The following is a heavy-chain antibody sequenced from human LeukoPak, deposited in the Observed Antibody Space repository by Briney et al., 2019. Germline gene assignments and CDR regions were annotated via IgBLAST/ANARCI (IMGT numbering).Heavy chain of an antibody. CDR3: AKALEGLSRYYFDY. Sequence: GGSLRLSCAASGFTFSTYPMTWVRQAPGKGLEWVSAISGSGGSTYYADSVKGRFTISRDNSKNTLYLQMNSLRAEDTAVYYCAKALEGLSRYYFDYWGQGTLVTVSS. V-gene: IGHV3-23*01. CDR1: GFTFSTYP. J-gene: IGHJ4*02. CDR2: ISGSGGST.